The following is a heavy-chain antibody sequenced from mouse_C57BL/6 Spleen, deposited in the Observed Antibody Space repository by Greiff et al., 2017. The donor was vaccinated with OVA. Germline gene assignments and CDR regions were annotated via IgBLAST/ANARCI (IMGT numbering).Heavy chain of an antibody. J-gene: IGHJ2*01. CDR1: GFTFSDYG. CDR2: ISSGSSTI. CDR3: ARSGLYYDLDY. Sequence: EVKLMESGGGLVKPGGSLKLSCAASGFTFSDYGMHWVRQAPEKGLEWVAYISSGSSTIYYADTVKGRFTISRDNAKNTLFLQMTSLRSEDTAMYYCARSGLYYDLDYWGQGTTLTVSS. V-gene: IGHV5-17*01. D-gene: IGHD2-4*01.